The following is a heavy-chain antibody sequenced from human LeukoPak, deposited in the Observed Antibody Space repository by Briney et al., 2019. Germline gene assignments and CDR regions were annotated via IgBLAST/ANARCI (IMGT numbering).Heavy chain of an antibody. V-gene: IGHV3-33*01. CDR1: GFTFSSYG. CDR2: IWYDGSNK. CDR3: ARVRVYGGNSGPYFDY. Sequence: GRSLRLSCAASGFTFSSYGMHWVRQAPGKGLEWVAVIWYDGSNKYYADSVKGRFTISRDNSKNTLYLQMNSLRAEDTAVYYCARVRVYGGNSGPYFDYWGQGTLVTVSS. D-gene: IGHD4-23*01. J-gene: IGHJ4*02.